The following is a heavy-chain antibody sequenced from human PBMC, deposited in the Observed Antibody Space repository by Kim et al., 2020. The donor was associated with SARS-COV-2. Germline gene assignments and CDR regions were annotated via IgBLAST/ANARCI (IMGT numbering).Heavy chain of an antibody. CDR3: ARTLLWFVELFTLGGMDV. V-gene: IGHV3-30*01. Sequence: FTFSRDNSKNTLYLQMNSLRAEDTAVYYCARTLLWFVELFTLGGMDVWGQGTTVTVSS. D-gene: IGHD3-10*01. J-gene: IGHJ6*02.